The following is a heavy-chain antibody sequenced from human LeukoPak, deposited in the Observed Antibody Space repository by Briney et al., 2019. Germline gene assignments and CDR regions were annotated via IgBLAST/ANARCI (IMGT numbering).Heavy chain of an antibody. J-gene: IGHJ5*02. CDR2: IRSKANSYAT. V-gene: IGHV3-73*01. CDR3: TTRQVVPAAIGGDP. Sequence: GGSLRLSCAASGFTFSGSAMHWVRQASGKGLEWVGRIRSKANSYATAYAASVKGRFTISRDDSKNTAYLQMNSLKTEDTAVYYCTTRQVVPAAIGGDPWGQGTLVTVSS. CDR1: GFTFSGSA. D-gene: IGHD2-2*02.